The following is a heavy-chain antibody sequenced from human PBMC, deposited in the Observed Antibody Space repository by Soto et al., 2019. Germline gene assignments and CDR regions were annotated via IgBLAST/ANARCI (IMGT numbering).Heavy chain of an antibody. J-gene: IGHJ5*02. Sequence: PGGSLRLSCAASGFTFSSYVMHWVRPAPGKGLEYVTAISSYGDSRYHANSVKGRFTVSRDNSKNTLYLQMNSLRAEDTAVYYCARVRGVGTMVRGVIMRANWFDPWGQGTLVTVSS. CDR3: ARVRGVGTMVRGVIMRANWFDP. CDR2: ISSYGDSR. V-gene: IGHV3-64*04. D-gene: IGHD3-10*01. CDR1: GFTFSSYV.